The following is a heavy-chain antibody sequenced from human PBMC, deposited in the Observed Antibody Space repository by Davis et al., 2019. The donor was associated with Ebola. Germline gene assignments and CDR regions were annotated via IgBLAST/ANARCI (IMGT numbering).Heavy chain of an antibody. J-gene: IGHJ4*02. CDR2: ISHDGSNK. CDR3: ARIAAAVGY. Sequence: GGSLRLSCVASEFTFRDYSINWIRQAPGKGLEWMSIISHDGSNKYYADSVKGRFTISRDISKNTLYLQMNSLRAEDTAVYYCARIAAAVGYWGQGTLVTVSS. V-gene: IGHV3-30*01. D-gene: IGHD6-13*01. CDR1: EFTFRDYS.